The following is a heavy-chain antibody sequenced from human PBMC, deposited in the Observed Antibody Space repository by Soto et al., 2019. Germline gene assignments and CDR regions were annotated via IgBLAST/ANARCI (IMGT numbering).Heavy chain of an antibody. CDR1: GLTVSSHY. V-gene: IGHV3-53*02. J-gene: IGHJ3*02. CDR3: ARDRPGDEGDGFDI. D-gene: IGHD3-10*01. Sequence: EVQLVETGGGLIQPGGSLRLSCAASGLTVSSHYMNWVRQAPGKGLEWVSVLYSGGSTHYAGSVKRRFIISRDNSKNTLDLQMNSLRVEETAVYYCARDRPGDEGDGFDIWGHGTMVTVSS. CDR2: LYSGGST.